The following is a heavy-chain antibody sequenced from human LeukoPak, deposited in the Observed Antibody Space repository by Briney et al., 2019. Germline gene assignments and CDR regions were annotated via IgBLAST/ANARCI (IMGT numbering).Heavy chain of an antibody. J-gene: IGHJ4*02. V-gene: IGHV1-18*01. Sequence: RASVKVSCKASGYTFTKYGITWVRQAPGQGLEWMGWISTYNGNTNYAQKLQGRVTMTTDTSTSTAYMELRSLISEDTAVYYCARGSSIAAAGTALDYWGQGTLVTVSS. D-gene: IGHD6-13*01. CDR3: ARGSSIAAAGTALDY. CDR2: ISTYNGNT. CDR1: GYTFTKYG.